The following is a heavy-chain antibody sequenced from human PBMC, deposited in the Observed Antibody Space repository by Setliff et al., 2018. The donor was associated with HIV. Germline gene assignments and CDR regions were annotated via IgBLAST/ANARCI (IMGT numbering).Heavy chain of an antibody. V-gene: IGHV4-34*01. CDR2: INHSGST. D-gene: IGHD1-26*01. CDR3: AGGPGTTSIDY. CDR1: GGSFSGYY. J-gene: IGHJ4*02. Sequence: SETLSLTCGVSGGSFSGYYWSWIRQPPGKGLEWIGEINHSGSTNYNMSLWSRVTISLDASRNQFSLELISVTAADTAVYYCAGGPGTTSIDYWAQGTLVTVSS.